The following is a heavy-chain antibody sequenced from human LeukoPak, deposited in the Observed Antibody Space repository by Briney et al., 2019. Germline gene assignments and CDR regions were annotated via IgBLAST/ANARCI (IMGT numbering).Heavy chain of an antibody. CDR1: GYTFTSYG. V-gene: IGHV1-18*01. D-gene: IGHD3-22*01. Sequence: ASLTVSCKASGYTFTSYGISWVRQAPGQGLEWMGWIKTYNGNTNFAQKLQGRVTMTTDTSTSTAYMELRSLRSDDTAVYYCARDGSFYYDTSGYFYGFDYWGQGTLVTVSS. J-gene: IGHJ4*02. CDR3: ARDGSFYYDTSGYFYGFDY. CDR2: IKTYNGNT.